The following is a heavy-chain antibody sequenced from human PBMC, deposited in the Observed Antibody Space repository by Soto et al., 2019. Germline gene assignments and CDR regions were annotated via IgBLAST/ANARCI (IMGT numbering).Heavy chain of an antibody. CDR3: ARAKGGSSWYSSGDLMDV. V-gene: IGHV1-18*01. CDR2: ISAYNGNT. Sequence: GASVKVSCKASGYTFTSYGISWVRQAPGQGLEWMGWISAYNGNTNYAQKLQGRVTMTTDTSTSTAYMELRSLRSDDTAVYYCARAKGGSSWYSSGDLMDVWGQGTTVTVSS. CDR1: GYTFTSYG. J-gene: IGHJ6*02. D-gene: IGHD6-13*01.